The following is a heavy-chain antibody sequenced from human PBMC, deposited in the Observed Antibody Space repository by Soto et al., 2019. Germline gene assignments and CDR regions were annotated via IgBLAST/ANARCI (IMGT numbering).Heavy chain of an antibody. CDR2: IYYSGRT. V-gene: IGHV4-59*01. J-gene: IGHJ4*02. D-gene: IGHD3-10*01. Sequence: WTWIRQSPGKGLEWIGHIYYSGRTTYNPSLKSRITISVDTSKSQFSLRLNSLTAADTAVYYCARDQHFYGSGSYYTIFDYWGQRTLVTVSS. CDR3: ARDQHFYGSGSYYTIFDY.